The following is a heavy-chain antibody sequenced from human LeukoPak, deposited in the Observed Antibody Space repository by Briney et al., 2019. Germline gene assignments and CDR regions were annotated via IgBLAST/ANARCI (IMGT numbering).Heavy chain of an antibody. CDR2: IYHSEKT. J-gene: IGHJ6*03. CDR3: ARVGDTAMVQRHISYYMDV. CDR1: GGSISSSNW. D-gene: IGHD5-18*01. V-gene: IGHV4-4*02. Sequence: KPSGTLSLTCAVSGGSISSSNWWNWVRQPPGKGLEWIGEIYHSEKTNYNPSLKSRVTISVDKSKNQFSLKLSSVTAADTAVYYCARVGDTAMVQRHISYYMDVWGKGTTVTVSS.